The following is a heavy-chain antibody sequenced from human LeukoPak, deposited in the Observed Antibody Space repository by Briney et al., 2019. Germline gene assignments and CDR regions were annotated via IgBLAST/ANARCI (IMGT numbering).Heavy chain of an antibody. CDR3: ARGNAHAFDI. CDR1: RFTFSNYW. J-gene: IGHJ3*02. Sequence: PGGSLRLSCAASRFTFSNYWMHWVRQAPGKGLVWVSRIHSDGSSTTSADSVKGRFTISRDNAENTLYLQMNSLRAEDTAVYFCARGNAHAFDIWGQGTMVTVSS. V-gene: IGHV3-74*01. CDR2: IHSDGSST. D-gene: IGHD1-1*01.